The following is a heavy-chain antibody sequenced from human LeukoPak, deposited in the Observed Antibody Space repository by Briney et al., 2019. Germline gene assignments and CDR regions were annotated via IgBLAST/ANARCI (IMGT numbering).Heavy chain of an antibody. Sequence: GESLRLSCAASGFTFDDCGMSWVRQAPGKGLEWVSGINWNGGSTGYADSVKGRFTTSRDNAKNSLYLQMNSLRAEDTALYYCARDLDYDSSGTTGFDYWGQGTLVTVSS. CDR1: GFTFDDCG. CDR2: INWNGGST. V-gene: IGHV3-20*04. J-gene: IGHJ4*02. CDR3: ARDLDYDSSGTTGFDY. D-gene: IGHD3-22*01.